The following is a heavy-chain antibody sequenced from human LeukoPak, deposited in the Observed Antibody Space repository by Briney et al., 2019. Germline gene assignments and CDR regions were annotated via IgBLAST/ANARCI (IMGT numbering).Heavy chain of an antibody. CDR1: GYTFTSYN. J-gene: IGHJ5*02. CDR3: ARGVRRGFGYYDILTGYNWFDP. V-gene: IGHV1-46*01. CDR2: IKPSGGST. D-gene: IGHD3-9*01. Sequence: GASVKVSCKASGYTFTSYNMHWVRQAPGQGLEWMGIIKPSGGSTTYAQKFQGRVTMTTDTSTSTAYMELRSLRSDDTAVYYCARGVRRGFGYYDILTGYNWFDPWGQGTLVTVSS.